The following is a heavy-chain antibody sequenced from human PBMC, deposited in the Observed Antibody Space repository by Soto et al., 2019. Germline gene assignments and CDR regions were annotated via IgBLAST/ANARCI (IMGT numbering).Heavy chain of an antibody. CDR2: INHSGTT. J-gene: IGHJ4*02. CDR3: ARDQHY. CDR1: GGSFSDYY. Sequence: SETLSLTCAVFGGSFSDYYWTWIRQPPGKGLEWIGEINHSGTTSYNPSLKSRVTISVDTSKNQFSLKLSSVTAADTAVYYCARDQHYWGQGTLVTVSS. V-gene: IGHV4-34*01.